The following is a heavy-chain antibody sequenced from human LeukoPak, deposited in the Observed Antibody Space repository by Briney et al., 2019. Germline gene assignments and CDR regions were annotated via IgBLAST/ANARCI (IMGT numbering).Heavy chain of an antibody. J-gene: IGHJ4*02. CDR1: GFTFSDHY. D-gene: IGHD3-22*01. CDR3: ASSSTSGYYDFDY. Sequence: TGGSLRLSCAASGFTFSDHYMSWIRQAPGKGLEWLSYISSTSRYTNYADSVKGRFTISRDNAKSSLYLQINSLRAEDTAVYYCASSSTSGYYDFDYWGQGTLVTVSS. V-gene: IGHV3-11*06. CDR2: ISSTSRYT.